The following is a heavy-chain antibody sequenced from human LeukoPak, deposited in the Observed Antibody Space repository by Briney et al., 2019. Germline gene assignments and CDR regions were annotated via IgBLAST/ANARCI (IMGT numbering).Heavy chain of an antibody. V-gene: IGHV3-30*02. Sequence: GGSLRLSCVVSGMTFDRHGMHWVRQPPGKGLEWLAFIKYDGSRTDYEDSVQGRFTVSRDNSKNTLYLEMNSLRAEDTAIYYCVKDSIFTVDPFDYWGQGTLVTVSS. J-gene: IGHJ4*02. CDR2: IKYDGSRT. D-gene: IGHD3-3*01. CDR1: GMTFDRHG. CDR3: VKDSIFTVDPFDY.